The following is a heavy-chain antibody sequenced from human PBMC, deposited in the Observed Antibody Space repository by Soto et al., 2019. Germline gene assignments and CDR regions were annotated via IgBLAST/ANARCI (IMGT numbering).Heavy chain of an antibody. J-gene: IGHJ3*02. CDR1: GGSVSSGAYY. D-gene: IGHD5-12*01. V-gene: IGHV4-31*03. CDR2: IYYSGST. CDR3: ARARLRAVYAFDI. Sequence: PSETLSLTCTVSGGSVSSGAYYWTWIRQRPGKGLEWIRYIYYSGSTYYSPSLKSRLSISLDTSKNQFSLRLSSVTAADTAMYYCARARLRAVYAFDIWGQGTMVTVSS.